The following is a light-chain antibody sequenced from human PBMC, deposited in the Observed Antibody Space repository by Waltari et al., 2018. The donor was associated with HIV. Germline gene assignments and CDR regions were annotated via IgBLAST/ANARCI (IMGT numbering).Light chain of an antibody. J-gene: IGLJ2*01. CDR2: GDA. Sequence: QSVLTQPPSVSRAPGQRVTISCTENTSNIGAGYDVHPYQQLPGTAPKLLIYGDANRPSGVPDRFSGSTSGTSASLAITGLRAEDECDYYCQSYDRSLSGVIFGGGTKLTVL. CDR3: QSYDRSLSGVI. CDR1: TSNIGAGYD. V-gene: IGLV1-40*01.